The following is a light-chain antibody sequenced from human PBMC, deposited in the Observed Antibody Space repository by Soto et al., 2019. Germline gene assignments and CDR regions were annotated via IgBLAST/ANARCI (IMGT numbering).Light chain of an antibody. CDR1: QRLSNR. J-gene: IGKJ1*01. CDR3: HYYSAVWT. Sequence: DIQMTQSPSTLSASVGDRVTITCRASQRLSNRLAWYQQKPGKAPKVLIYDASSLESGVPSRFSGSGSGTHVILTISSLQPDDFATYYCHYYSAVWTFGQGTKVEIK. V-gene: IGKV1-5*01. CDR2: DAS.